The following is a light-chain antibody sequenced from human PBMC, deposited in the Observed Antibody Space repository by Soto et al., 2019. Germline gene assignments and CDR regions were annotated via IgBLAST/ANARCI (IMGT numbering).Light chain of an antibody. Sequence: EIVLTQSPVILSLSPGESVTISCRASQSVTRNLAWHQQVPCQDPRLLVYHASVRATGIPARFSGSGSGTEFSLTISNLQSEDFAIYFCQQYHDWPPITFGQGTLLEIK. J-gene: IGKJ5*01. CDR1: QSVTRN. CDR2: HAS. V-gene: IGKV3-15*01. CDR3: QQYHDWPPIT.